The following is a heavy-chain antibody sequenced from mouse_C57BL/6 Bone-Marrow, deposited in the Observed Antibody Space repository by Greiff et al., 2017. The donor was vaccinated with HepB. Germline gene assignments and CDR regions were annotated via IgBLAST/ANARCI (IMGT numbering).Heavy chain of an antibody. J-gene: IGHJ2*01. CDR1: GYTFTSYG. CDR2: IYPRSGNT. D-gene: IGHD3-2*02. CDR3: ARAPQATHFDY. V-gene: IGHV1-81*01. Sequence: VKLMESGAELARPGASVKLSCKASGYTFTSYGISWVKQRTGQGLEWIGEIYPRSGNTYYNEKFKCKATLTADKSSSTAYMELRSLTSEDSAVYFCARAPQATHFDYWGQGTTLTVSS.